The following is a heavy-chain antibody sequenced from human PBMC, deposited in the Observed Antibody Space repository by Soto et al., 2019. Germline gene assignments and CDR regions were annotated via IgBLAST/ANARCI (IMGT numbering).Heavy chain of an antibody. CDR3: AKRRGAGGHFDY. CDR2: VSIGGST. V-gene: IGHV3-23*01. D-gene: IGHD2-15*01. CDR1: GFTFSSYA. Sequence: GGSLRLSCAASGFTFSSYAMGWVRQGPGKALEWVAVVSIGGSTHYADSVRGRFTISRDNSKNTLSLQMNSLTAEDTAVYFCAKRRGAGGHFDYWGQGALVTVSS. J-gene: IGHJ4*02.